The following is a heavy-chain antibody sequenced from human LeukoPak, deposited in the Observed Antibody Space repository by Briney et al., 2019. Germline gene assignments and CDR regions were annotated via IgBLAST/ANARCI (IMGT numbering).Heavy chain of an antibody. CDR3: ARATGKGILTGRRLDN. CDR1: GYTFTGYY. Sequence: ASVKVSCKASGYTFTGYYMHWVRQAPGQGLEWMGWINPNSGGTNYAQKFQGRVTMTRDTSISTAYMELSSLRSDDTAVYYCARATGKGILTGRRLDNWGQGTLVTVSS. CDR2: INPNSGGT. V-gene: IGHV1-2*02. D-gene: IGHD3-9*01. J-gene: IGHJ4*02.